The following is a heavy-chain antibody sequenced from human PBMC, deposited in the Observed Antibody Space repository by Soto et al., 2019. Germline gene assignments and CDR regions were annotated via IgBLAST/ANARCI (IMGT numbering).Heavy chain of an antibody. J-gene: IGHJ5*02. D-gene: IGHD1-26*01. CDR2: IYYSGST. CDR1: GGSISSYY. V-gene: IGHV4-59*12. Sequence: SETLSLTCTVSGGSISSYYWSWIRQPPGKGLEWIGYIYYSGSTNYNPSLKSRVTISVDTSKNQFSLKLSSVTAADTAVYYCAREGGSLNWFDPWGQGTLVTVSS. CDR3: AREGGSLNWFDP.